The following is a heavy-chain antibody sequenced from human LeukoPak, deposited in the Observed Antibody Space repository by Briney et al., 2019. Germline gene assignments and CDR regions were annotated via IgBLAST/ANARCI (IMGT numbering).Heavy chain of an antibody. J-gene: IGHJ5*02. V-gene: IGHV4-39*01. D-gene: IGHD2-8*01. Sequence: SETLSLTCTVSGGSISSSSYYWGWIRQPPGKGLEWIGSIYYSGSTYYNPSLKSRVTISVDTSKNQFSLKLSSVTAADTAVYYCARTCANGVCPHWSDPWGQGTLVTVSS. CDR3: ARTCANGVCPHWSDP. CDR1: GGSISSSSYY. CDR2: IYYSGST.